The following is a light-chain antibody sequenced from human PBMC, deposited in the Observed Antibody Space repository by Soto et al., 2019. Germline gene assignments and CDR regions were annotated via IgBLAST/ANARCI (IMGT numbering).Light chain of an antibody. V-gene: IGKV3-11*01. CDR2: DAS. J-gene: IGKJ1*01. CDR1: QSVSSY. Sequence: EIVLTQSPATLSLSPGERATLSCRASQSVSSYLAWYQQKPGQAPRLLIYDASNRATGSPARFSGSGSRTDCPLTSSSLEPENVAAYYCKQRSNWPQTFRQGNKVQF. CDR3: KQRSNWPQT.